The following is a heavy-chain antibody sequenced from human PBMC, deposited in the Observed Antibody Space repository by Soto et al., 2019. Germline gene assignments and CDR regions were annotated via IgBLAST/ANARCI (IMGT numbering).Heavy chain of an antibody. D-gene: IGHD3-3*01. CDR1: GGSISSGGYY. Sequence: SETLSLTCTVSGGSISSGGYYWSWIRQHPGKGLEWIGYIYYSGSTYYNPSLKSRVTISVDTSKNQFSLKLSSVTAADTAVYYCARGGGVVNYYYYYGMDVWGQGTTVTVSS. V-gene: IGHV4-31*03. CDR2: IYYSGST. CDR3: ARGGGVVNYYYYYGMDV. J-gene: IGHJ6*02.